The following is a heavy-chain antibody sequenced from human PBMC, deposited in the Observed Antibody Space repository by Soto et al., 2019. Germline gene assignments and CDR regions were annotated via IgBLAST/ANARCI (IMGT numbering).Heavy chain of an antibody. CDR2: IRSKSNSYAT. D-gene: IGHD4-17*01. CDR3: TRGYGDSVRDY. V-gene: IGHV3-73*01. Sequence: EVQLVESGGGLVQPGGSLKLSCAVSGFTFSGSAMHWVRQASGKGLEWVGRIRSKSNSYATAYAASVKGRFTISRDDSKNTAYLQMNSLKTEDTAVYSCTRGYGDSVRDYWGQGTLVTVSS. J-gene: IGHJ4*02. CDR1: GFTFSGSA.